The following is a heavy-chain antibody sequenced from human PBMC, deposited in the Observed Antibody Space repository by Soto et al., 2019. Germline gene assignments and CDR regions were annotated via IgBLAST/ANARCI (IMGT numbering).Heavy chain of an antibody. CDR2: ISYDSTKT. Sequence: QVQLVESGGGVVQPGRSLRLSCAASGFTFNSYGMHWVRQGPGNGLEWVAFISYDSTKTYYADSVKGRFTISRDNSNSALYVQMSSLTGEDTAVYYCARTRSALSDFPYHSLDVWGQGTTVTVSS. CDR3: ARTRSALSDFPYHSLDV. V-gene: IGHV3-30*03. CDR1: GFTFNSYG. J-gene: IGHJ6*02. D-gene: IGHD1-26*01.